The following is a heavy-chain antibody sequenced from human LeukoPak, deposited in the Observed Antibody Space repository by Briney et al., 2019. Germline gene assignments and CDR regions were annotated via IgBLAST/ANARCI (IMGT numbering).Heavy chain of an antibody. CDR1: GGSINSYY. CDR3: ARGRGQQTDS. V-gene: IGHV4-59*01. D-gene: IGHD6-13*01. J-gene: IGHJ4*02. CDR2: IYYIGNT. Sequence: RPSETLSLTCTVSGGSINSYYWSWIRQPPGKGLEWIGYIYYIGNTNYNPSLESRVTISIDTSKNQFSLKLRSVTAADTAVYYCARGRGQQTDSWGQGTLVTVSS.